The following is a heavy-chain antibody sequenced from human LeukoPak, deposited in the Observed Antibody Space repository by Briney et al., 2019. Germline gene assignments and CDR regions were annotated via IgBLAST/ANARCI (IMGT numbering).Heavy chain of an antibody. CDR1: GFSFSSNW. CDR2: INSDGSST. Sequence: GESLRLSCAASGFSFSSNWMHWVRQAPGKGLVWVSRINSDGSSTSYADSVKGRFTISRDNAKNTLYLQMNSLRAEDTAVYYCAREKGFGEFYYYYMDVWGKGTTVTVSS. D-gene: IGHD3-10*01. J-gene: IGHJ6*03. V-gene: IGHV3-74*01. CDR3: AREKGFGEFYYYYMDV.